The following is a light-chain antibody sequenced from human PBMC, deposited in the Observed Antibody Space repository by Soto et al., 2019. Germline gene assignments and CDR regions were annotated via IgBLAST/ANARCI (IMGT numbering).Light chain of an antibody. J-gene: IGLJ3*02. V-gene: IGLV1-40*01. Sequence: QSVLTQPPSVSGAPGQRVTISCTGSSSNIGAGYDVHWYQQLPGTAPKLLISGNSNRPSGVPDRFSGSKSGTSASLAITGLQAEVEADYSCQSYDSSLSGWVFGGGTKLTVL. CDR3: QSYDSSLSGWV. CDR2: GNS. CDR1: SSNIGAGYD.